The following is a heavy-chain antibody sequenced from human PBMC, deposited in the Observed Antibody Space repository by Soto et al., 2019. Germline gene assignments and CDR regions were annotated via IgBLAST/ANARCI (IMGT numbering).Heavy chain of an antibody. Sequence: ASVKVSCKASGGTFSSYAISWVRQAPGQGLEWMGGIIPIFGTANYAQKFQGRVTITTDESTSTAYMELSSLRSDDTAVYYCARGIMITFGGVNSDYWGQGTLVTVSS. D-gene: IGHD3-16*01. J-gene: IGHJ4*02. CDR1: GGTFSSYA. CDR3: ARGIMITFGGVNSDY. V-gene: IGHV1-69*05. CDR2: IIPIFGTA.